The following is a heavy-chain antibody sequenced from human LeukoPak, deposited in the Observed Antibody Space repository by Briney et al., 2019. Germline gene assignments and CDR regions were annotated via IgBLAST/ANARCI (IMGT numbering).Heavy chain of an antibody. D-gene: IGHD3-3*01. J-gene: IGHJ4*02. CDR3: ARDRGGYYDRSFDY. CDR2: INHSGST. Sequence: SETLSLTCAVYGGSFSGYYWTWIRQPPGKGLEWIGEINHSGSTNHNPSLKSRVTISVDTSKNQFSLKLSSVTAADTAVYYCARDRGGYYDRSFDYWGQGTLVTVSS. V-gene: IGHV4-34*01. CDR1: GGSFSGYY.